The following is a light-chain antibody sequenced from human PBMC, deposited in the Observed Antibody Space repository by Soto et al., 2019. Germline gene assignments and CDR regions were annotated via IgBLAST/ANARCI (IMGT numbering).Light chain of an antibody. Sequence: QSVLTQPPSVSGAPGQRVTISCTGNNSNLGAGYDVYWYQQLPGTAPKLLIYRNNQRPSGVPDRFSGSKSGTSASLAISGLRSEDEADYYCAAWDDSLSGVVFGGGTKLTVL. CDR2: RNN. J-gene: IGLJ2*01. CDR3: AAWDDSLSGVV. V-gene: IGLV1-47*01. CDR1: NSNLGAGYD.